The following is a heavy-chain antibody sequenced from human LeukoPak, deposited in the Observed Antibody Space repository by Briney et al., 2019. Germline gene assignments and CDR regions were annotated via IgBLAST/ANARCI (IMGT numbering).Heavy chain of an antibody. V-gene: IGHV3-48*02. CDR3: VRDRFYSFDY. CDR1: GFTFSSYS. CDR2: ISSSSSAI. J-gene: IGHJ4*02. Sequence: GGSLRLSCAASGFTFSSYSMNWVRQAPGKGLEWISYISSSSSAIYYADSVKGRFTISRDNAKNSPYLQMNSLRDEDTAVYYCVRDRFYSFDYWGQGTLVTVSS.